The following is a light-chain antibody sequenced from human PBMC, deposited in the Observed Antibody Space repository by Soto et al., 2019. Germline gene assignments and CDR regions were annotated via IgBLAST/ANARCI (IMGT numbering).Light chain of an antibody. CDR2: AAS. CDR3: QQSYSTPRT. V-gene: IGKV1-39*01. J-gene: IGKJ1*01. Sequence: DIQMTQSPGSLSASVGERVTITFRASQCISSYLNWYQQKPGKAPKLLIYAASSLQSGVPSRFSGSGSGTAFTLTISSLQPEDFATYYCQQSYSTPRTFGQGTKVDIK. CDR1: QCISSY.